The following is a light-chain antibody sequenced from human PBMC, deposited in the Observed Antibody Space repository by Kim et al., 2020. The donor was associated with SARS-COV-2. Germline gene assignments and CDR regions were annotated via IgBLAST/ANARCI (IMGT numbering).Light chain of an antibody. Sequence: DIQMTQSPSSLSASVGDRVTITCRASQSISSYLAWYQQKPGKAPKLLIYAASSLQSGVPSRFSGSGSGTDFTLTISSLQPEDVAAYYYQQSYNSPPLTFGGGTKVDIK. J-gene: IGKJ4*01. CDR2: AAS. V-gene: IGKV1-39*01. CDR1: QSISSY. CDR3: QQSYNSPPLT.